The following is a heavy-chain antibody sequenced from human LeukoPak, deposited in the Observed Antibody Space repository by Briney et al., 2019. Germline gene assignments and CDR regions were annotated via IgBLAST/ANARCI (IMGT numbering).Heavy chain of an antibody. CDR3: ARSRGFISGWYIGAFDI. V-gene: IGHV4-39*01. D-gene: IGHD6-19*01. CDR1: GGSISSSSHY. Sequence: SETLSLTCTVSGGSISSSSHYWGWIRQPPGKGLELIGSIYYSGITYYNPSLKSQFTISVDTSKNQFSLNLSSVTATDTAVYYCARSRGFISGWYIGAFDIWGQGTMVTVSS. CDR2: IYYSGIT. J-gene: IGHJ3*02.